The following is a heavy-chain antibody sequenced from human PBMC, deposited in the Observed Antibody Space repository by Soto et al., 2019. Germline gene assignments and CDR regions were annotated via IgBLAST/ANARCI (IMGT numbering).Heavy chain of an antibody. CDR1: GGSFSGYY. CDR3: ARDKITGLFDY. Sequence: QVQLQQWGAGLLKPSETLSLTCAVYGGSFSGYYWTWIRQPPGTGLAWIGEINHSGSTNYNPSLKSRVTISVDTSKNQFSLKLTSVNAADTAVYYCARDKITGLFDYWGQGTLVTVSS. D-gene: IGHD2-8*02. CDR2: INHSGST. J-gene: IGHJ4*02. V-gene: IGHV4-34*01.